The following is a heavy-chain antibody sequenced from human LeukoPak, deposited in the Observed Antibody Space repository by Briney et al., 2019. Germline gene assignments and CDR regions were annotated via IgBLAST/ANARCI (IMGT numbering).Heavy chain of an antibody. CDR2: INHSGST. CDR3: AWKAYYYYMDF. V-gene: IGHV4-34*01. CDR1: GGSFSGYY. J-gene: IGHJ6*03. Sequence: SGTLSLTCAVYGGSFSGYYWSWIRQPPGKGLEWIGEINHSGSTNYNPSLKSRVTISVDTSKNQFSLKLSSVTAADTAVYYCAWKAYYYYMDFWGKGTTVTVSS. D-gene: IGHD1-1*01.